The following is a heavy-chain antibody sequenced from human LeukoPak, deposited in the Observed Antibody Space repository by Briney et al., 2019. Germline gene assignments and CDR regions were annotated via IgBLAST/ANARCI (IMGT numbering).Heavy chain of an antibody. D-gene: IGHD3-22*01. J-gene: IGHJ6*03. Sequence: GGSLRLSCAASGFTFSSYGMHWVRQAPGKGLEWVAVIWYGGSNKYYADSVKGRFTISRDNSKNTLYLQMNSLRAEDTAAYYCAKETYYYDSSGYYSLGYYYMDVWGKGTTVTVSS. CDR2: IWYGGSNK. CDR3: AKETYYYDSSGYYSLGYYYMDV. CDR1: GFTFSSYG. V-gene: IGHV3-30*02.